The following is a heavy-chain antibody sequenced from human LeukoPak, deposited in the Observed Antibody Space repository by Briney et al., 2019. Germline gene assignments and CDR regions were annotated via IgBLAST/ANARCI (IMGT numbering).Heavy chain of an antibody. D-gene: IGHD6-6*01. CDR2: SRNKANSYTT. J-gene: IGHJ4*02. Sequence: GGSLRLSCAASGFPFSDRYIDWVRQAPGKGLEWVGRSRNKANSYTTEYAASVRGRFAISRDDSKNSLYLQMNSLRAEDTAVYYCARVPRRYSSSYLIDYWGQGTLVTVSS. V-gene: IGHV3-72*01. CDR1: GFPFSDRY. CDR3: ARVPRRYSSSYLIDY.